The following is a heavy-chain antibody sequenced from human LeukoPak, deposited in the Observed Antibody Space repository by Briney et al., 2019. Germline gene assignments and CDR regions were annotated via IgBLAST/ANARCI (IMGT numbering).Heavy chain of an antibody. CDR1: GGSFSGYY. Sequence: SETLSLTCAVYGGSFSGYYWSWIRQPPGKGLEWIGEINHSGSTNYNPSLKSRVTISVDTSKNQFPLKLSSVTAADTAVYYCARLIYSSSWSDAFDIWGQGTMVTVSS. D-gene: IGHD6-13*01. V-gene: IGHV4-34*01. CDR2: INHSGST. J-gene: IGHJ3*02. CDR3: ARLIYSSSWSDAFDI.